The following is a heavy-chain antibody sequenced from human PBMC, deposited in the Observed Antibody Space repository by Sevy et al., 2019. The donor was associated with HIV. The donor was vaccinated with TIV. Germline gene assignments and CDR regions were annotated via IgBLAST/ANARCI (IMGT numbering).Heavy chain of an antibody. Sequence: EGSLRLSCSASEFTFSSYAMSWVRQAPGKELEWVSSIGGSGRFTYYADFVEGRFIISRDNSKNTLSVQMNSLRAEDTALYSCAKGFCSGATCPRDYYYYGMDVWGQGTTVTVSS. CDR1: EFTFSSYA. J-gene: IGHJ6*02. V-gene: IGHV3-23*01. CDR2: IGGSGRFT. D-gene: IGHD2-15*01. CDR3: AKGFCSGATCPRDYYYYGMDV.